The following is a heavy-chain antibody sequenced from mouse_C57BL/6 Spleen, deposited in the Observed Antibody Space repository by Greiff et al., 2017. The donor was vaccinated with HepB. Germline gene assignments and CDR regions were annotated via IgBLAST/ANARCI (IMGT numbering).Heavy chain of an antibody. CDR3: ARSADYYGSSRGYYAMDY. CDR1: GYAFSSSW. Sequence: VQLQQSGPELVKPGASVKISCKASGYAFSSSWMNWVKQRPGKGLEWIGRIYPGDGDTNYNGKFKGKATLTADKSSSTAYMQLSSLTSGDSAVYFCARSADYYGSSRGYYAMDYWGQGASVTVSS. J-gene: IGHJ4*01. D-gene: IGHD1-1*01. V-gene: IGHV1-82*01. CDR2: IYPGDGDT.